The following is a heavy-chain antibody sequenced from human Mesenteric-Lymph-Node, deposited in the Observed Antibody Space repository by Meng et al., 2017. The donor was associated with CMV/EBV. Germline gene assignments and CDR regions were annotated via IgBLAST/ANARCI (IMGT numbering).Heavy chain of an antibody. CDR2: ISAYNGNT. D-gene: IGHD3-9*01. CDR1: GYTFPSYG. V-gene: IGHV1-18*01. J-gene: IGHJ5*02. Sequence: KAYGYTFPSYGMSWVRQAPGQGLEWMGWISAYNGNTNYAQKLQGRVTMTTDTSTSTAYMELRSLRSDDTAVYYCARDLRYFGQNWFDPWGQGTLVTVSS. CDR3: ARDLRYFGQNWFDP.